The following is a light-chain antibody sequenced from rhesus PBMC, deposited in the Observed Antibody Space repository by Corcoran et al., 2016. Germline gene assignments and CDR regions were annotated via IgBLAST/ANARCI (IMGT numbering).Light chain of an antibody. CDR2: AAS. J-gene: IGKJ4*01. V-gene: IGKV1-18*01. CDR1: QGISSW. CDR3: QQGYDAPLT. Sequence: DIQMTQSPSSLSASVGDKVTITCRASQGISSWLAWYQQKPGKAPKLLIYAASSLQRGVPSRFSGSGSGTSYTLTSSSLQPEDCAAYYCQQGYDAPLTVGGGTKVEIK.